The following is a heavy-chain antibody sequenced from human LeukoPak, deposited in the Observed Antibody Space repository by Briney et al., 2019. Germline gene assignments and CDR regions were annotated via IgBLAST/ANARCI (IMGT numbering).Heavy chain of an antibody. J-gene: IGHJ5*01. CDR1: GFTFSGYA. D-gene: IGHD6-13*01. CDR2: ISNSGRST. V-gene: IGHV3-23*01. CDR3: AKVAASEVWSSCDS. Sequence: SGGSLRLSGAASGFTFSGYAMSWVGQAPGKGLEGWSGISNSGRSTYYADAVKGRFTITRDNSRTTLYLQMPSLNAEATAGYYCAKVAASEVWSSCDSWGQGTRVTVSS.